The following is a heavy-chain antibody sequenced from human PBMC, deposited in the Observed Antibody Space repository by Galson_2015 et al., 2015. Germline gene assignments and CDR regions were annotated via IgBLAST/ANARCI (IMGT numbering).Heavy chain of an antibody. V-gene: IGHV1-2*06. J-gene: IGHJ4*02. CDR3: ARGRQLLDH. CDR1: GYTFSGYF. Sequence: SVKVSCKASGYTFSGYFLHWVRQAPGQGLVWMGRINPNSGGTNYTQKFQGRVTMTRDTSISTVYMELSSLRSDDSAVYYCARGRQLLDHWCQETLVTVSS. CDR2: INPNSGGT. D-gene: IGHD2-2*01.